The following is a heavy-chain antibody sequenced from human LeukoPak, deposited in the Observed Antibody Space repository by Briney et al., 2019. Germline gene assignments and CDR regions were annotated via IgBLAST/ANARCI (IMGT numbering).Heavy chain of an antibody. D-gene: IGHD2-15*01. CDR3: AKGPHCSGGSCPFDY. J-gene: IGHJ4*02. V-gene: IGHV3-23*01. CDR2: ITGSGDST. Sequence: GGSLRLSCAASGFTFNSYAMTWVRQAPVKGLEWVSTITGSGDSTFYADSVKGRFTISRDNSKNTLYLQINSLRAEDTAVYYCAKGPHCSGGSCPFDYWGQGTLVTVSS. CDR1: GFTFNSYA.